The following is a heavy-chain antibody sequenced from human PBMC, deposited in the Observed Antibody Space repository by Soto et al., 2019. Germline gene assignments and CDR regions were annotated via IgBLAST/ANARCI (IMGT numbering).Heavy chain of an antibody. Sequence: GGSLGLSCSASGVTLSSYAMHWVRQAPGKGLEWVAVISYDGSNKYYADSVKGRFTISRDNSKNTLYLQMNSLRAEDTAVYYCARGQHYDFWSGYYSTYYYYGMDVWGQGTTVPVSS. D-gene: IGHD3-3*01. CDR1: GVTLSSYA. V-gene: IGHV3-30-3*01. J-gene: IGHJ6*02. CDR3: ARGQHYDFWSGYYSTYYYYGMDV. CDR2: ISYDGSNK.